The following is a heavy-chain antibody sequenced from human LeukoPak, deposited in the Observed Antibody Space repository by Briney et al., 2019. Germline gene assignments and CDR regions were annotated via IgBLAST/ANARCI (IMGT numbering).Heavy chain of an antibody. CDR1: GFTFSSYW. D-gene: IGHD2-2*02. J-gene: IGHJ3*02. V-gene: IGHV3-74*01. CDR2: INSDGSST. CDR3: AKEGYCSSTSCYRGAFDN. Sequence: GGSLRLSCAASGFTFSSYWMHWVRQAPGKGLVWVSRINSDGSSTSYADSVKGRFTISRDNAKNTLYLQMNSLRAEDTAVYYCAKEGYCSSTSCYRGAFDNWGQGTMVTVSS.